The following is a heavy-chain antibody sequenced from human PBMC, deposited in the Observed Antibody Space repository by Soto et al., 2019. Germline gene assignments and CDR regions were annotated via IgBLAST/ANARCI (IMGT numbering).Heavy chain of an antibody. CDR2: ISGSGGST. CDR3: AKRPAAPTVRGVNRGMDV. J-gene: IGHJ6*02. D-gene: IGHD3-10*01. CDR1: GFTFSSYA. V-gene: IGHV3-23*01. Sequence: PGGSLRLSCAAAGFTFSSYAMSWVRQAPGKGLEWVSAISGSGGSTYYADSVKGRFTISRDNSKNTLYLQMNSLRAEDTAVYYCAKRPAAPTVRGVNRGMDVWGQGTTVTVSS.